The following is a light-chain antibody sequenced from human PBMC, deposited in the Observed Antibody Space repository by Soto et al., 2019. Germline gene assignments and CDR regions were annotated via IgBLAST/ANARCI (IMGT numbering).Light chain of an antibody. Sequence: QSALTQPPSASGTPGQRVTISCSGDSSNIGSNTVNWYQQLPGTAPKLLIYSNNQRPSGVPDRFSGSKSGTSASLAISGLQSEDEADYYCAAWDDSLNGVVFGGRTQLTVL. J-gene: IGLJ2*01. CDR3: AAWDDSLNGVV. CDR2: SNN. V-gene: IGLV1-44*01. CDR1: SSNIGSNT.